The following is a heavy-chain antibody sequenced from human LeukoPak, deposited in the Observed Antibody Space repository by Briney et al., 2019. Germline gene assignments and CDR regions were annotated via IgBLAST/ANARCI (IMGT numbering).Heavy chain of an antibody. CDR1: GGTFSCSA. V-gene: IGHV1-69*04. CDR2: IIPVLNIT. Sequence: SVKVSCKTSGGTFSCSAITWVRQAPGQGLEWMGRIIPVLNITTYAQKFQGRVTITADTSTSTVYMELSSLRSEETAVYYCARDQGLTAPPPYGLDVWGQGTTVIVSS. CDR3: ARDQGLTAPPPYGLDV. J-gene: IGHJ6*02. D-gene: IGHD5-18*01.